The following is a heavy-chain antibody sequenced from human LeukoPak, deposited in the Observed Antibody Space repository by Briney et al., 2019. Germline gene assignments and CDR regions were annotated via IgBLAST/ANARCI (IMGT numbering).Heavy chain of an antibody. J-gene: IGHJ4*02. CDR3: ARDWGRTHGNNWGPFDY. D-gene: IGHD5-24*01. CDR1: RLNVSNNY. V-gene: IGHV3-66*01. Sequence: GGSLRLSCVPSRLNVSNNYRSWVRQAPGKGLEWVSIIYSGGPTYYADSVKGRFTISRDNSKNTLYLQMNRLRADDTAVYYCARDWGRTHGNNWGPFDYWGQGTLVTVSS. CDR2: IYSGGPT.